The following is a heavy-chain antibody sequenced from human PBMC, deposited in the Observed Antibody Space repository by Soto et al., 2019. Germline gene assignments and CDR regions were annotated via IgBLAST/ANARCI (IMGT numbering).Heavy chain of an antibody. CDR3: AKDSGTWDYYFDY. CDR2: ISYDGSNK. D-gene: IGHD1-26*01. Sequence: PGESLKISCAASGFTFSSYGMHWVRQAPGKGLEWVAIISYDGSNKYSADSVKGRFTISRDNSKNTLYLQMNSLRAEDTAVYYCAKDSGTWDYYFDYWGQGTLVTVSS. J-gene: IGHJ4*02. V-gene: IGHV3-30*18. CDR1: GFTFSSYG.